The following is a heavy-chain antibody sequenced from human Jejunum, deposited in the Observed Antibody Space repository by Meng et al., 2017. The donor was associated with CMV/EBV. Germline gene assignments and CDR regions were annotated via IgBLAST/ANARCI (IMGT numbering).Heavy chain of an antibody. Sequence: QVTLQGAGPGLVKPSETLSLTCTVSGGSNSNYYWSWFRQPPGKGLEWVGYIYKSGSTSYNPSLKSRVTISVDTSKNQISLKLSSVTAADTAVYYCARVPVGGTTWYWFDPWGQGTLVTVSS. J-gene: IGHJ5*02. V-gene: IGHV4-59*01. CDR1: GGSNSNYY. CDR2: IYKSGST. CDR3: ARVPVGGTTWYWFDP. D-gene: IGHD1-26*01.